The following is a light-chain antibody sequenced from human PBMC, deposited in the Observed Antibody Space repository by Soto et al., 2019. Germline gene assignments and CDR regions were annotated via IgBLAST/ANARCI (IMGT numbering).Light chain of an antibody. Sequence: EILLTQSPPTLSVSPGERATLSCGASQSVSNNLAWYQQKPGLPPRLLIYGASTRATGVPLRFSGSGSGTDFTLTISSLQSEDFAVYYCQQFNNWPYTFGQGTKLEIK. CDR1: QSVSNN. CDR2: GAS. V-gene: IGKV3-15*01. CDR3: QQFNNWPYT. J-gene: IGKJ2*01.